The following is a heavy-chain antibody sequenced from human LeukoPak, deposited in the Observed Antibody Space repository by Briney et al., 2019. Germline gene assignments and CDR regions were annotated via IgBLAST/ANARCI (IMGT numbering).Heavy chain of an antibody. CDR3: ARDGKYSSSWPLDY. D-gene: IGHD6-13*01. J-gene: IGHJ4*02. Sequence: SVKVSCKASGGTFSSYAISWVRQAPGQGLEWMGGIIPIFGTANYAQKFQGRVTITADKSTSTAYMELSSLRSEDTAVYYCARDGKYSSSWPLDYWGQGTLVTVSS. CDR2: IIPIFGTA. CDR1: GGTFSSYA. V-gene: IGHV1-69*06.